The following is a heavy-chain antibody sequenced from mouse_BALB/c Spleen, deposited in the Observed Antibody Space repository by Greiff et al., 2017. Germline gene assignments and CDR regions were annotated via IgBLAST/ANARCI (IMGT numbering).Heavy chain of an antibody. CDR1: GYPFTGYY. V-gene: IGHV1S34*01. J-gene: IGHJ4*01. CDR3: ARSLYGNYAMDY. Sequence: LVKPGASVKISCKASGYPFTGYYMHWVKQSHGKSLEWIGYISCYNGATSYNQKFKGKATFTVDTSSSTAYMQFNSLTSEDSAVYYCARSLYGNYAMDYWGQGTSVTVSS. CDR2: ISCYNGAT. D-gene: IGHD2-1*01.